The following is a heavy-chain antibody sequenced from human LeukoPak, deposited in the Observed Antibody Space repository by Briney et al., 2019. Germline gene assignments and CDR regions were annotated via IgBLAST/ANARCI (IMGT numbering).Heavy chain of an antibody. CDR2: ITASGVTT. J-gene: IGHJ4*02. Sequence: TGGSLRLSCAASGFTFSTYSMNWVRQAPGKGLEWISTITASGVTTYYADSVKGRFTISRDNSKSTLYLQMNSLRAEDTAVYYCAKAPFDTSGLSSPNYFDYWGQGTLATVSS. CDR3: AKAPFDTSGLSSPNYFDY. CDR1: GFTFSTYS. D-gene: IGHD3-22*01. V-gene: IGHV3-23*01.